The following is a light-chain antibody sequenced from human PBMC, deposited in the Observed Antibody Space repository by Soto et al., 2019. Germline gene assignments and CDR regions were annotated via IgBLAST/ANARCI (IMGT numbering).Light chain of an antibody. CDR1: QSISGW. CDR3: LQVSSFPRT. CDR2: AAS. V-gene: IGKV1-5*01. Sequence: DIQMTQSPSTLSASVGDRVTIACRASQSISGWLAWYQQKPGKAPTLLIYAASSLESGVPSRFSGSGSGTEFTLTISSLQPDDLATYYCLQVSSFPRTFGQGTKVEIK. J-gene: IGKJ1*01.